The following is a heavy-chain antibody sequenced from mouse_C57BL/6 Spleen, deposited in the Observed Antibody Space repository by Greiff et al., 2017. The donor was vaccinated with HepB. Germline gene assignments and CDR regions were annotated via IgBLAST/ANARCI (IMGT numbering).Heavy chain of an antibody. Sequence: EVKLVESGAELVKPGASVKLSCTASGFNIKDYYMHWVKQRTEQGLEWIGRIDPEDGETKYAPKFQGKATITADTSSNTAYLQLSSLTSEDTAVYYCARATTVVARGYFDVWGTGTTVTVSS. J-gene: IGHJ1*03. D-gene: IGHD1-1*01. CDR2: IDPEDGET. CDR3: ARATTVVARGYFDV. V-gene: IGHV14-2*01. CDR1: GFNIKDYY.